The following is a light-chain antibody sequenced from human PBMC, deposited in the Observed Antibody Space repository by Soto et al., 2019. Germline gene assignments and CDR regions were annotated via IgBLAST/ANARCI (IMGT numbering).Light chain of an antibody. CDR1: QGISSW. V-gene: IGKV1-12*01. CDR3: PQATSFPRT. J-gene: IGKJ4*01. CDR2: AAS. Sequence: DIQMTQSPSSVSASVGDRVTITCRESQGISSWLAWYQQKPVKAPKLLIYAASSLQSGVPSRFSGSGSGTDFTLTISSLPTEDLAACNCPQATSFPRTFGGWNTVAIK.